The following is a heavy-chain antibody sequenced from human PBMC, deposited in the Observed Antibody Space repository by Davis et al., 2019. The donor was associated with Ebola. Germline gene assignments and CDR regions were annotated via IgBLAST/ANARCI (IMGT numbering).Heavy chain of an antibody. V-gene: IGHV3-30*18. J-gene: IGHJ6*03. Sequence: GESLMISCAASGFIFSSYGMHWVRQAPGKGLEWVAVISYDGSNKYYADSVKGRFTISRDNSKNTLYLQMNSLRAEDTAVYYCAKDGRYVYDGYSGYDRIFWYYYYYMDVWGKGTTVTVSS. CDR2: ISYDGSNK. D-gene: IGHD5-12*01. CDR3: AKDGRYVYDGYSGYDRIFWYYYYYMDV. CDR1: GFIFSSYG.